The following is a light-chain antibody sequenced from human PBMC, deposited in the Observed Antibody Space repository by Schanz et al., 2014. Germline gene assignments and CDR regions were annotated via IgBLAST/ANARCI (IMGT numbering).Light chain of an antibody. CDR3: SSYAGSNNFR. CDR2: EVS. J-gene: IGLJ2*01. Sequence: QSALTQPRSVSGSPGQSVTISCTGTSSDVGGYNYVSWYQQHPGKAPKLMIYEVSKRPSGVPDRFSGSKSGNTASLTVSGLQAEDEADYYCSSYAGSNNFRFGGGTKLTVL. V-gene: IGLV2-8*01. CDR1: SSDVGGYNY.